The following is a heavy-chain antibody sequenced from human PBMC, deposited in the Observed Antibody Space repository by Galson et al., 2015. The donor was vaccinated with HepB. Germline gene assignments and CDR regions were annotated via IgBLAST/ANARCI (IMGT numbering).Heavy chain of an antibody. V-gene: IGHV3-74*01. CDR2: AKSDGETA. CDR3: ARTITPAPIPLFDS. J-gene: IGHJ4*02. Sequence: SLRLSCAASGFTFSNYWMHWVRQPPGKGLVWVSRAKSDGETADYADSVKGRFTISRDNAKNRLFLHMDSLTVDDTAVYFCARTITPAPIPLFDSWGQGTLVTVSS. CDR1: GFTFSNYW. D-gene: IGHD3-10*01.